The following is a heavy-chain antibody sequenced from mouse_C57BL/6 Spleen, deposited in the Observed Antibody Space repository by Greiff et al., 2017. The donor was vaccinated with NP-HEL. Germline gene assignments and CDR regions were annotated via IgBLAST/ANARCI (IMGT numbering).Heavy chain of an antibody. Sequence: EVKVVESGGGLVQPGGSLSLSCAASGFTFTDYYMSWVRQPPGKALEWLGFIRNKANGYTTEYSASVKGRFTISRDNSQSILYLQMNALRAEDSATYYCARYRVVASGAFDYWGQGTTLTVSS. CDR1: GFTFTDYY. J-gene: IGHJ2*01. CDR3: ARYRVVASGAFDY. D-gene: IGHD1-1*01. CDR2: IRNKANGYTT. V-gene: IGHV7-3*01.